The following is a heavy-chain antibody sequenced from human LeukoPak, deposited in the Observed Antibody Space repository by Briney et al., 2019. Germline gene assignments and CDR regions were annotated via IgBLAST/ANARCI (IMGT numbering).Heavy chain of an antibody. CDR2: IGTSGSTR. J-gene: IGHJ4*02. Sequence: GGSLRLSCAASGFTFSSYWMNWVRQAPGKGLEWLSYIGTSGSTRYYADSVKGRFTISRDNAKNSLYLQMSSLTAEDTALYYCAREANTAFDYWGQGTLVTVSS. D-gene: IGHD2-8*01. CDR3: AREANTAFDY. CDR1: GFTFSSYW. V-gene: IGHV3-48*04.